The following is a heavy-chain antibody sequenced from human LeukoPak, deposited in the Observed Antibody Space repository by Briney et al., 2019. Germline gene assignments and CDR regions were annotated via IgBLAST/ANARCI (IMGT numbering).Heavy chain of an antibody. Sequence: ASVKVSCKASGYTFTKSYIHWVRQAPGQRLEWMGLINPGGDNTKYAQNFQGRVTMTSDTSARTVYMELSSLRSEDTAIYYCARSDYYGSGSLDYWGQGTLVTVSS. D-gene: IGHD3-10*01. CDR3: ARSDYYGSGSLDY. V-gene: IGHV1-46*01. CDR2: INPGGDNT. CDR1: GYTFTKSY. J-gene: IGHJ4*02.